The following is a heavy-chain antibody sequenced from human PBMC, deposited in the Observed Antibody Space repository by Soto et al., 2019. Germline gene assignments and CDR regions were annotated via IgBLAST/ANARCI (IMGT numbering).Heavy chain of an antibody. D-gene: IGHD2-15*01. J-gene: IGHJ4*02. Sequence: EVQLLESGGGLVQPGGSLRLSCAASGFTFSTYGMSWVCQAPGKGLEWVSGITVIGDTTYYADSVKGRFTISRDNSKNTLYLQMDSLRVEDTAVYFCARDQGAVVVPASQFDHWGQGTLVSVSS. V-gene: IGHV3-23*01. CDR2: ITVIGDTT. CDR1: GFTFSTYG. CDR3: ARDQGAVVVPASQFDH.